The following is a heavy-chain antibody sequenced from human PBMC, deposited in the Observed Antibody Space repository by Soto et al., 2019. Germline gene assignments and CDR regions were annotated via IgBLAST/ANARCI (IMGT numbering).Heavy chain of an antibody. CDR3: ARHLYASGSYYPHYYYGMDV. CDR2: IYYSGST. D-gene: IGHD3-10*01. CDR1: GGSISSSSYY. Sequence: SEMLSLTCTVSGGSISSSSYYWGWIRQPPGKGLEWIGSIYYSGSTYYNPSLKSRVTISVDTSKNQFSLKLSSVTAADTAVYYCARHLYASGSYYPHYYYGMDVWGQGTTVTVSS. V-gene: IGHV4-39*01. J-gene: IGHJ6*02.